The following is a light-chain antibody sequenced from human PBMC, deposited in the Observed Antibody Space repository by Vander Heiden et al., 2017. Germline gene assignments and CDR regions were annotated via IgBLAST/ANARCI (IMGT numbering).Light chain of an antibody. Sequence: EIVMTQAPATLSVSPGASATLPCTASQRISANLAWYQQKPGQAPRVLIHEVSTRATGIPARFSGSGAGSGFTLTISSLQDEDLALYYWQQYNSWPYTFGQGTRMEIK. CDR1: QRISAN. CDR3: QQYNSWPYT. J-gene: IGKJ2*01. V-gene: IGKV3-15*01. CDR2: EVS.